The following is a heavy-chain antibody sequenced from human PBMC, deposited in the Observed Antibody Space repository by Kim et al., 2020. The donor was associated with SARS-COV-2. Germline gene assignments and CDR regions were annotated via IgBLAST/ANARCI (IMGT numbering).Heavy chain of an antibody. CDR1: GFSFDDSA. Sequence: GGSLRLSCAASGFSFDDSAMHWVRQAPGKGLEWVSGINYNSGRIGYADSVKGRFTISRDNAKNSLYLQMNSLRDEDTALYFCAKARLTDSNWFDPWVQGT. CDR3: AKARLTDSNWFDP. CDR2: INYNSGRI. J-gene: IGHJ5*02. D-gene: IGHD6-25*01. V-gene: IGHV3-9*01.